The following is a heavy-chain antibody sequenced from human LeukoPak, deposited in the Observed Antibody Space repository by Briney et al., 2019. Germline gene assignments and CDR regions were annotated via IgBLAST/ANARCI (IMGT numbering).Heavy chain of an antibody. CDR2: CYYSGST. CDR1: GGSINYYY. CDR3: ARDRPTYYYDSSGWYFDL. J-gene: IGHJ2*01. D-gene: IGHD3-22*01. Sequence: SETLSLTCTVSGGSINYYYWSWIRQPPGKGLEWIGFCYYSGSTNYNPSLKSRVTISVDTSKKQFSLKLSSVTAADTAVYYCARDRPTYYYDSSGWYFDLWGRGTLVTVSS. V-gene: IGHV4-59*01.